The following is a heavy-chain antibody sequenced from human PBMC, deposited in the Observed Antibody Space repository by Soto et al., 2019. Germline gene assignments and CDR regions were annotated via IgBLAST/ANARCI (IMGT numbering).Heavy chain of an antibody. CDR1: GGSISSSSYY. CDR2: IYYSGST. J-gene: IGHJ4*02. Sequence: PSETLSLTCTVSGGSISSSSYYWGWIRQPPGKGLEWIGSIYYSGSTYYNPSLKSRVTISVDTSKNQFSLKLSSVTAADTAVYYCASQTFTYQNGDYGVDYYDYWGQGTLVTVSS. D-gene: IGHD4-17*01. V-gene: IGHV4-39*01. CDR3: ASQTFTYQNGDYGVDYYDY.